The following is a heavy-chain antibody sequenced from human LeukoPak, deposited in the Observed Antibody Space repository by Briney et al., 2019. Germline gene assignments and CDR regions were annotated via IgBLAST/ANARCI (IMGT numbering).Heavy chain of an antibody. CDR2: INHSGST. V-gene: IGHV4-34*01. J-gene: IGHJ4*02. Sequence: SETLSLTCAVYGGSFSGYYWSWLRQPPGKGLEWIGEINHSGSTNYNPSLKSRVTISVDTSKNQFSLKLSSVTAADTAVYYCATYRGYCSSTSCPAPHDYWGQGTLVTVSS. CDR3: ATYRGYCSSTSCPAPHDY. D-gene: IGHD2-2*01. CDR1: GGSFSGYY.